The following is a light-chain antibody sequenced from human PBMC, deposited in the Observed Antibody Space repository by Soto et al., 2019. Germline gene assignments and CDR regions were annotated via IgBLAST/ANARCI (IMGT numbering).Light chain of an antibody. J-gene: IGLJ1*01. Sequence: QSALTQPASVSGSPGQSITISCTGTSSDFGAYNYVSWYQQHAGKAPKLMIYDVSVRPSGVSSRFSGSKSGNTASLTISGLQAEDEADYYCTSYRSGTALYVFGTGTKVTVL. V-gene: IGLV2-14*01. CDR3: TSYRSGTALYV. CDR1: SSDFGAYNY. CDR2: DVS.